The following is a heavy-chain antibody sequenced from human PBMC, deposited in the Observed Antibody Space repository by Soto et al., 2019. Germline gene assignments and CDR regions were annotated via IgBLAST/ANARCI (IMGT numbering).Heavy chain of an antibody. D-gene: IGHD4-17*01. V-gene: IGHV5-10-1*01. Sequence: LKVSCKGSGYSFTSYWISWVRQMPGKGLEWMGRIDPSDSYTNYSPSFQGHVTISADKSISTAYLQWSSLKASDTAMYYCARSYGGNSGGDYWGQGTLVTVSS. CDR3: ARSYGGNSGGDY. J-gene: IGHJ4*02. CDR2: IDPSDSYT. CDR1: GYSFTSYW.